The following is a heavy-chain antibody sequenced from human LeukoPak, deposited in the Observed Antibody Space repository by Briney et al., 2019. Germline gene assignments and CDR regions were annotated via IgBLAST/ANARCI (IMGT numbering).Heavy chain of an antibody. CDR2: IYTSGST. J-gene: IGHJ4*02. CDR3: AKKRVKDYFGRGYSPDDY. CDR1: GGSISSGSYY. D-gene: IGHD3-3*01. V-gene: IGHV4-61*02. Sequence: PSETLSLTCTVSGGSISSGSYYWSWIRQPAGKGLEWIGRIYTSGSTNYNPSLKSRVTLSVDTSQNQFSLKLSSVTAAAPAVHYGAKKRVKDYFGRGYSPDDYWGQGTLVTVSS.